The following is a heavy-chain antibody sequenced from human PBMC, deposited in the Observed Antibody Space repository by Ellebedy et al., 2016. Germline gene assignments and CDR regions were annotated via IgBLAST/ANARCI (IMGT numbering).Heavy chain of an antibody. CDR1: GFTVTSND. CDR3: VTRHNAAFDF. J-gene: IGHJ3*01. CDR2: IYGTGTS. Sequence: GESLKISCAVSGFTVTSNDMSWVRQAPGRGLELVSLIYGTGTSYYAESVKGRFTISRDNSKKTLYLKMSGLGAEDTAVYYCVTRHNAAFDFWGQGTMVTVSS. V-gene: IGHV3-53*01. D-gene: IGHD1-14*01.